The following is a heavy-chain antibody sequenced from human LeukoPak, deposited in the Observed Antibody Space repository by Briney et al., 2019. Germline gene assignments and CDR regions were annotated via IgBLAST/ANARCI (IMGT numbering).Heavy chain of an antibody. Sequence: GASVKVSCKASGYTFTGHYIHWVRQAPGQGLDWMGCINPNSGGTNYAQKFQGRVTMTRDTSISTAYMELSSLRSDDTAVYYCARATPKNWWFDPWGQGTLVTVSS. CDR3: ARATPKNWWFDP. CDR1: GYTFTGHY. V-gene: IGHV1-2*02. D-gene: IGHD1-1*01. CDR2: INPNSGGT. J-gene: IGHJ5*02.